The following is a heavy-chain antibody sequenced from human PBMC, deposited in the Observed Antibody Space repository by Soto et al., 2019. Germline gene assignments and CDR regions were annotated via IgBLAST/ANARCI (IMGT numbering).Heavy chain of an antibody. CDR2: IIPILGIA. D-gene: IGHD3-9*01. Sequence: SVKVSCKASGGTFSSYTISWVRQAPGQGLEWMGRIIPILGIANYAQKFQGRVTITADKSTSTAYMELSSLRSEDTAVYYCARGGIVDIFTGYSRFDPWGQGTLVTV. CDR3: ARGGIVDIFTGYSRFDP. V-gene: IGHV1-69*02. J-gene: IGHJ5*02. CDR1: GGTFSSYT.